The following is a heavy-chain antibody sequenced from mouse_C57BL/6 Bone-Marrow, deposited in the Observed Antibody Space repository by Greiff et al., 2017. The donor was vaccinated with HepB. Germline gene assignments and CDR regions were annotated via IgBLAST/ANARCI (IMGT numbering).Heavy chain of an antibody. CDR1: GYTFTDYE. D-gene: IGHD4-1*01. CDR3: TRRANWDQGDY. CDR2: IDPETGGT. Sequence: VQLQQSGAELVRPGASVTLSCKASGYTFTDYEMHWVKQTPVHGLEWIGAIDPETGGTAYNQKFKGKAILTADKSSSTAYMELRSLTSEDSAVYYCTRRANWDQGDYWGQGTTLTVSS. V-gene: IGHV1-15*01. J-gene: IGHJ2*01.